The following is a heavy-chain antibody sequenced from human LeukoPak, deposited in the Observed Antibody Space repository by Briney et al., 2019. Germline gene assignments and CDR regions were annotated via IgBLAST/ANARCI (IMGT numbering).Heavy chain of an antibody. CDR1: GFTFSSHW. D-gene: IGHD2-15*01. Sequence: GGSLRLSCAASGFTFSSHWMSWVRQAPGKGREWVANINQYGSERNYVDSVKGRFTISRDNAKSSLYLQMNSLRAEDTAIYYCARDHVVDGLVLDYWGQGTLVTVSS. CDR3: ARDHVVDGLVLDY. V-gene: IGHV3-7*01. CDR2: INQYGSER. J-gene: IGHJ4*02.